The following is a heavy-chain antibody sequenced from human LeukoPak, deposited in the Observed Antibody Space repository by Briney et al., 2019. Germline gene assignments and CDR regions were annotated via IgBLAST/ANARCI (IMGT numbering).Heavy chain of an antibody. D-gene: IGHD2-2*01. CDR3: ARHRTTHDYFDY. CDR2: IYYSGNT. CDR1: GGSISISSYY. J-gene: IGHJ4*02. V-gene: IGHV4-39*01. Sequence: ASETLSLTCTVSGGSISISSYYWGWIRQTPGKGLEWIGRIYYSGNTYYNPSLRSRLTISVDTSKNEFSLKLSSMTAADTAVCYCARHRTTHDYFDYWGQGTPVTVSS.